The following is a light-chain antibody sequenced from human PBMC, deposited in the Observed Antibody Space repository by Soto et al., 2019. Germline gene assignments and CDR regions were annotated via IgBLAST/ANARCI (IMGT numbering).Light chain of an antibody. CDR3: SSYAGSHNWV. Sequence: QSALTQPPSASGSPGQSVTISCTGTSSDVGGYNYVSWYQQHPGKAPKLMIYEVSKRPSGVPDRFSGSKSGNTASLTVSGLQAEDEADYYCSSYAGSHNWVFGGGTQLTVL. CDR1: SSDVGGYNY. J-gene: IGLJ3*02. V-gene: IGLV2-8*01. CDR2: EVS.